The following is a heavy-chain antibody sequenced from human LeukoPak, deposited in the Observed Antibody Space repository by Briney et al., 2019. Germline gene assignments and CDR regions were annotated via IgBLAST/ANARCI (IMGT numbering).Heavy chain of an antibody. CDR1: GGSISSYY. D-gene: IGHD3-22*01. CDR2: IYYSGST. CDR3: ARIGEYYYDSSGYYYWYFDL. J-gene: IGHJ2*01. V-gene: IGHV4-59*01. Sequence: SETLSLTCTVSGGSISSYYWSWIRQPPGKGLEWIGYIYYSGSTNYNPSLKSRVTISVDTSKNQFSLKLSSVTAADTAVYYCARIGEYYYDSSGYYYWYFDLWGRGTLVTVSS.